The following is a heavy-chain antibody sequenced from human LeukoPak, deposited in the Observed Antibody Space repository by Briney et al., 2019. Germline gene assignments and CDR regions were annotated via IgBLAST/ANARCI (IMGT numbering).Heavy chain of an antibody. J-gene: IGHJ4*02. CDR3: ARGEYSSCWPFDY. V-gene: IGHV3-30-3*01. D-gene: IGHD6-19*01. CDR2: ISYDGSNK. CDR1: GFTFSSYA. Sequence: GGSLRLSCAASGFTFSSYAMHWVRQAPGKGLEWVAVISYDGSNKYYADCVKGRFTISRDNSKNTLYLQMNSLRAEDTAVYYCARGEYSSCWPFDYWGQGTLVTVSS.